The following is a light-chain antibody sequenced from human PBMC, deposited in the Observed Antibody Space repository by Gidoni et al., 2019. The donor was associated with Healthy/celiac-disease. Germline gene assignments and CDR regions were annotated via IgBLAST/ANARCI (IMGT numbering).Light chain of an antibody. CDR2: QDS. Sequence: SYELTQPPSVSVSPGQTASITFSGDKLGDKYACWYQQKPGQSPVLVIYQDSKRPSGIPERCSGSNAGNTATLTISGTQAMDEADYYCQAWDSSVVFGGGTKLTVL. CDR3: QAWDSSVV. CDR1: KLGDKY. V-gene: IGLV3-1*01. J-gene: IGLJ2*01.